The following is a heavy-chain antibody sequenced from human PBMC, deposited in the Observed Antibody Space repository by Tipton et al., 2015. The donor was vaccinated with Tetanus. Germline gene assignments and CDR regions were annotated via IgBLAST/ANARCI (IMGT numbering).Heavy chain of an antibody. CDR1: GGTFKSYA. CDR2: MFPQFGTS. J-gene: IGHJ2*01. Sequence: QVQLVQSGAEVKKPGSSVRVSCKTSGGTFKSYAISWVRQAPGQGLEWMGGMFPQFGTSNYAPKFQDRVTITADTSTDTVYMDLSSLRFDDTAVYYCARRLGPYTGDHFWHFDLWGRGTLVTVSS. V-gene: IGHV1-69*06. CDR3: ARRLGPYTGDHFWHFDL. D-gene: IGHD7-27*01.